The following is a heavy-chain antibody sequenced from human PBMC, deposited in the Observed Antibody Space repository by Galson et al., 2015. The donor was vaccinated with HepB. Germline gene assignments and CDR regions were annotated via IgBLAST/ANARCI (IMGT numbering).Heavy chain of an antibody. D-gene: IGHD3-3*01. V-gene: IGHV1-3*01. CDR1: GYTFTSYA. CDR3: ARGEITIFGVALLDY. Sequence: SVKVSCKASGYTFTSYAMHWVRQAPGQRLEWMGWINAGNGNTKYSQKFQGRVTITRDTSASTAYMELSSLRSEDTAVYYCARGEITIFGVALLDYWGQGTLVTVSS. J-gene: IGHJ4*02. CDR2: INAGNGNT.